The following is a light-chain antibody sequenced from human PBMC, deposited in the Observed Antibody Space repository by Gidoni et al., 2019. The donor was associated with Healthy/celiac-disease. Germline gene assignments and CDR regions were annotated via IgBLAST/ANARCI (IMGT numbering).Light chain of an antibody. CDR1: NGNIASNY. J-gene: IGLJ2*01. CDR3: QSYDSSNVV. Sequence: FMLTQPHSVSVSPGMSVTISCTRSNGNIASNYVQWYQHRPGSSPTTVIYEDNQRPSGVPDRFSGSIDSSSNSASLTISGLKTEDEADYYCQSYDSSNVVFGGGTKLTVL. V-gene: IGLV6-57*01. CDR2: EDN.